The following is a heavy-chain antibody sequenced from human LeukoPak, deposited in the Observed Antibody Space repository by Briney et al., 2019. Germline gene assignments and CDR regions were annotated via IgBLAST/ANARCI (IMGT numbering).Heavy chain of an antibody. CDR1: GGTFSSYA. D-gene: IGHD6-13*01. V-gene: IGHV1-69*05. CDR2: IIPIFGTA. CDR3: ASPLYSSSEGLDY. Sequence: SVKVSCKASGGTFSSYAISWVRQAPGQGLEWMGGIIPIFGTANYAQKFQGRVTITTDESTSTAYMELSSLRSEDTAVYYCASPLYSSSEGLDYWGQGTLATVSS. J-gene: IGHJ4*02.